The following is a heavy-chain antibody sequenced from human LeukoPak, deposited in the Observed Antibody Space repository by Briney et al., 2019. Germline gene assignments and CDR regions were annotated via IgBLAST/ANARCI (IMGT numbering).Heavy chain of an antibody. CDR2: IRSETDGGTT. D-gene: IGHD1-26*01. V-gene: IGHV3-15*01. CDR1: GFTFSDHC. J-gene: IGHJ4*02. Sequence: GGSLRLSCAASGFTFSDHCMDWVRQAPGKGLEWVGRIRSETDGGTTDYAAPVKGRFTISRDDSENTLYLQMNSLKTEDTAIYYCTTVWELRYFDSWGQGTLVTVSS. CDR3: TTVWELRYFDS.